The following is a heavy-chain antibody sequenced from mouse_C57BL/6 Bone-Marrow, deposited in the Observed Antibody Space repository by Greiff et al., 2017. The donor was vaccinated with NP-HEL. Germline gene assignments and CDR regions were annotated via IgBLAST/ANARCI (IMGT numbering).Heavy chain of an antibody. V-gene: IGHV1-64*01. CDR3: ARALLYYGSSYYAMDY. D-gene: IGHD1-1*01. Sequence: QVHVKQPGAELVKPGASVKLSCKASGYTFTSYWMHWVKQRPGQGLEWIGMIHPNSGSTNYNEKFKSKATLTVDKSSSTAYMQLSSLTSEDSAVYYCARALLYYGSSYYAMDYWGQGTSVTVSS. CDR1: GYTFTSYW. J-gene: IGHJ4*01. CDR2: IHPNSGST.